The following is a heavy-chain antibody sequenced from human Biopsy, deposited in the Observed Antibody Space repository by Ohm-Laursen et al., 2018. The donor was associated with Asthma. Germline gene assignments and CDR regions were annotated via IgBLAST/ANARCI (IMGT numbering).Heavy chain of an antibody. D-gene: IGHD4-23*01. V-gene: IGHV3-30*03. Sequence: SLRLSCTAPGFVFSQCGMHWVRQGPGKGLEWVALVSSDGHNKYYEDSVKGRFTISRDNSRNRLYLQINRLTVEDSAVYFCARQSGQDYGDNSGFDIWGQGTKVAVSS. CDR2: VSSDGHNK. CDR1: GFVFSQCG. CDR3: ARQSGQDYGDNSGFDI. J-gene: IGHJ3*02.